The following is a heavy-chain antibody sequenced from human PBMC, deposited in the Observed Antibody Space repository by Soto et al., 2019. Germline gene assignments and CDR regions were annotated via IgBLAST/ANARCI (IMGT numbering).Heavy chain of an antibody. J-gene: IGHJ4*02. D-gene: IGHD4-17*01. V-gene: IGHV3-15*01. CDR2: IKSKADGGTT. CDR1: EFTFANAW. Sequence: VGSLRLSCAASEFTFANAWISWVRQAPGKGLKWVGRIKSKADGGTTDYAAPVKGRFTISRDESQNTLYLQMNSLKTEDTAVYYCTSLYYGHWGQGTLVTVSS. CDR3: TSLYYGH.